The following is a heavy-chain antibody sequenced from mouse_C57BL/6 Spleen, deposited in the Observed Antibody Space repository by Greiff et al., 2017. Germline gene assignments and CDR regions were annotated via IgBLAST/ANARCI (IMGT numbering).Heavy chain of an antibody. CDR3: TRGFSTVAHFDY. J-gene: IGHJ2*01. V-gene: IGHV1-15*01. CDR2: IDPETGGT. CDR1: GYTFTDYE. D-gene: IGHD1-1*01. Sequence: QVQLQQSGAELVRPGASVTLSCKASGYTFTDYEMHWVKQTPVHGLEWIGAIDPETGGTAYNQKFTGKAILTADKSSSTAYMELRSLTSEDSAVYYCTRGFSTVAHFDYWGQGTTLTVSS.